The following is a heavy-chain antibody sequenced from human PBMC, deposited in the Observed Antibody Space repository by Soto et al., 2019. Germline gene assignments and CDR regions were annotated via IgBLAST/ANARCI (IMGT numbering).Heavy chain of an antibody. CDR2: IYYSGST. CDR3: ARASGDVQRWFDP. CDR1: GGSISSGGYY. J-gene: IGHJ5*02. Sequence: SETLSLTCTVSGGSISSGGYYWSWIRQHPGKGLEWIGYIYYSGSTYYNPSLKSRVTISVDTSKNQFSLKLSSVTAADTAVYYCARASGDVQRWFDPWGQGTLVTVSS. V-gene: IGHV4-31*03. D-gene: IGHD7-27*01.